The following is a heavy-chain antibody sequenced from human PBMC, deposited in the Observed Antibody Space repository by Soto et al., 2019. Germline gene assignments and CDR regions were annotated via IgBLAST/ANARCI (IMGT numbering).Heavy chain of an antibody. V-gene: IGHV1-69*13. CDR2: IIPIFGTA. CDR1: AGTFSSYA. CDR3: ARTVWYGEGAFDI. D-gene: IGHD3-10*01. Sequence: SVKVSFKASAGTFSSYAISWVRQAPGQGLEWMGGIIPIFGTANYAQKFQGRVTITADESTSTAYMELSSLRSEDTAVYYCARTVWYGEGAFDIWGQGTMVTVSS. J-gene: IGHJ3*02.